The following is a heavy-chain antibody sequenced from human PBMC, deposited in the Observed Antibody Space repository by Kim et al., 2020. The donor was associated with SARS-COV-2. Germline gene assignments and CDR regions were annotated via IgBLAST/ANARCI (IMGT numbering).Heavy chain of an antibody. J-gene: IGHJ4*02. CDR2: IYHSGST. D-gene: IGHD3-22*01. CDR3: ARGMGYYDSSGYYYLRNPYFDY. CDR1: GGSISSGGYS. Sequence: SQTLSLPCAVSGGSISSGGYSWSWIRQPPGKGLEWIGYIYHSGSTYYNPSLKSRVTISVDRSKNQFSLKLSSVTAADTAVYYCARGMGYYDSSGYYYLRNPYFDYWGQGTLVTVSS. V-gene: IGHV4-30-2*01.